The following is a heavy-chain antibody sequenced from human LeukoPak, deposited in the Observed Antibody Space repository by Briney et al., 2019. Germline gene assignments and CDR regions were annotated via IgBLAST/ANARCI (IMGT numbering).Heavy chain of an antibody. J-gene: IGHJ4*02. CDR2: ISYDGSNK. Sequence: GGSLRLSCAASGFTFSSYAMHWVRQAPGKGLEWVAVISYDGSNKYYADSVKGRFTISRDNSKNTLYLQMNSLRAEDTAVYYCARDLSDLVRGVIGDDYWGQGTLVTVST. CDR3: ARDLSDLVRGVIGDDY. V-gene: IGHV3-30*01. CDR1: GFTFSSYA. D-gene: IGHD3-10*01.